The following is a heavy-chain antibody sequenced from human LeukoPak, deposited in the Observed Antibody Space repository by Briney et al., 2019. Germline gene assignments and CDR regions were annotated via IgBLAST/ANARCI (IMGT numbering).Heavy chain of an antibody. CDR2: ISSSSSYI. D-gene: IGHD2-2*01. J-gene: IGHJ4*02. CDR1: GFTFSSYS. Sequence: PGGSLRLSCAASGFTFSSYSMNWVRQAPGKGLEWVSSISSSSSYIYYADSVKGRFTISRDNAKNSLSLQMNSLRAEDTAVYYCARGRCSSASCFFDYWGQGTLVTVSS. V-gene: IGHV3-21*01. CDR3: ARGRCSSASCFFDY.